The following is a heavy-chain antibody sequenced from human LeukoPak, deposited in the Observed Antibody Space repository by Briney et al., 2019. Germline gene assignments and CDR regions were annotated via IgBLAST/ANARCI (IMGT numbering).Heavy chain of an antibody. CDR2: ISYDGSNK. Sequence: GGSLRLSCAASGFTFSSYGMHWVRQAPGKGLEWVAVISYDGSNKYYADSVKGRFTISRDNSKNTLYLQMNSLRAEDTAVYYCAKMAQNLDYWGQGTLVTVSS. J-gene: IGHJ4*02. CDR3: AKMAQNLDY. CDR1: GFTFSSYG. V-gene: IGHV3-30*18. D-gene: IGHD5-24*01.